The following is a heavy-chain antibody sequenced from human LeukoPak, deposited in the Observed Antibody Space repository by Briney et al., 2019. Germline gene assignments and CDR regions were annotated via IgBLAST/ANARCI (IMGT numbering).Heavy chain of an antibody. CDR2: INWNGGRQ. V-gene: IGHV3-20*04. CDR1: GFTFDDYG. Sequence: PGGSLCLSCAASGFTFDDYGMSWARQAPGEGLEWVFCINWNGGRQGYAVSVRGRFTITRDNAKNSLYLQMNSLRAEDTALYYCARVIVGATKDYYYYYYMDVWGKGTTVTVSS. CDR3: ARVIVGATKDYYYYYYMDV. J-gene: IGHJ6*03. D-gene: IGHD1-26*01.